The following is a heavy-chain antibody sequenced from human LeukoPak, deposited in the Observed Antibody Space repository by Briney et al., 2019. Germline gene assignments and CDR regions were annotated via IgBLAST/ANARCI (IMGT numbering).Heavy chain of an antibody. CDR3: ARGGFCSTTSCRAGYYYYYYMDV. CDR2: IYYSGST. V-gene: IGHV4-59*01. Sequence: PSETLSLTCAVSGGSISSYYWSWIRQPPGEGLEWIGYIYYSGSTNYNPSLKSRVTISVDTSKNQFSLKLSSVTAADTAVYFCARGGFCSTTSCRAGYYYYYYMDVWGKGTTVTISS. J-gene: IGHJ6*03. D-gene: IGHD2-2*03. CDR1: GGSISSYY.